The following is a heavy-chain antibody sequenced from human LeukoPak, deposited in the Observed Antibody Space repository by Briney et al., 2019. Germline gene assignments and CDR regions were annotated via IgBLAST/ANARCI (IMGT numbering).Heavy chain of an antibody. CDR3: AGVSGRDFDY. D-gene: IGHD3-10*01. J-gene: IGHJ4*02. CDR1: GYTFTDYY. V-gene: IGHV1-2*02. Sequence: ASVKVSCKASGYTFTDYYIHWVRQAPGQGLEWMGWINPNRGGTNYAQRFQGRVTMTRDTSISTAYMALSRLRSDDTAVYYWAGVSGRDFDYWGQGTVVTVSS. CDR2: INPNRGGT.